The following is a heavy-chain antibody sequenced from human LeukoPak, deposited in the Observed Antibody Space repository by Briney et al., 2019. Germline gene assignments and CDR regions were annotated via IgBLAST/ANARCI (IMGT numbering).Heavy chain of an antibody. CDR3: AREDYDSRVFDY. Sequence: SETLSLTCTVSGGSIRFGTYYWSWIRQPAGKGLEWIGRIYSSGSTNYNPSLKSRVTISVDTSKNQFSLKLSSVTAADTAVYYCAREDYDSRVFDYWGQGTLGTVSS. D-gene: IGHD3-22*01. V-gene: IGHV4-61*02. J-gene: IGHJ4*02. CDR2: IYSSGST. CDR1: GGSIRFGTYY.